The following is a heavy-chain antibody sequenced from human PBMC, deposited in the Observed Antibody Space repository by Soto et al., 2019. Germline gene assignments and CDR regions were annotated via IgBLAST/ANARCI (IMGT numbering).Heavy chain of an antibody. D-gene: IGHD2-21*02. V-gene: IGHV2-5*02. CDR3: VQSRCGGDCLQTYSSHSYYGLDV. J-gene: IGHJ6*02. Sequence: QITLKESGPTLVKPTQTLTLTCTFSGLSLRTTGVGVGWVRQPPGKALEWIALLYWDDDKRYSPSLKSRLTITKDTSEKQVVLTMTNMDTVDTATYYCVQSRCGGDCLQTYSSHSYYGLDVWGQGTTVTVSS. CDR1: GLSLRTTGVG. CDR2: LYWDDDK.